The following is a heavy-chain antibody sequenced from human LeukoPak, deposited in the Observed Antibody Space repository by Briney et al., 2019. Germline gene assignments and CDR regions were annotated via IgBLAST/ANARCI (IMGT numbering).Heavy chain of an antibody. CDR3: VRGGYDFYYYYGMEV. J-gene: IGHJ6*02. CDR2: SSSSATTI. D-gene: IGHD5-12*01. V-gene: IGHV3-48*03. Sequence: GGSLRLSCAASGFTFSSYEMNWVRQAPGKGLEWISYSSSSATTIYHADAVKSRFTIDRDNAKNALYLQMNSLRDDDTAVYYCVRGGYDFYYYYGMEVWGQGTTVTVSS. CDR1: GFTFSSYE.